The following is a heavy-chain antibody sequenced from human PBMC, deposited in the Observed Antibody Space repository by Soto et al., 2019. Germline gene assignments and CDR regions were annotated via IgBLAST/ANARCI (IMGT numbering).Heavy chain of an antibody. CDR1: GGSFSVYY. V-gene: IGHV4-34*01. D-gene: IGHD6-19*01. J-gene: IGHJ4*01. CDR3: AKAHVMVVAGSTFDY. Sequence: PSETLSLTCAVYGGSFSVYYWSWIRHPPGKGLEWIGEINHSGSTNYNPSLKSRVTISVDTSKNQFSLKLSSVTAADTAVYYCAKAHVMVVAGSTFDYWGHGTLVTVSS. CDR2: INHSGST.